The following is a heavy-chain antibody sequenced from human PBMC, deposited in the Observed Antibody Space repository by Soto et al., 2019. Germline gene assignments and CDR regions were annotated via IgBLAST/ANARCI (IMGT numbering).Heavy chain of an antibody. CDR1: GFIFSDYA. J-gene: IGHJ6*02. Sequence: QVQLVESGGGVVQPGRSLRLSCAASGFIFSDYAIHWVRQAPGKGLEWVAVISYDGSNKYYADSVKGRFTISRDNSKNTLFLQMNSLRAEDTALYYCAKDGAYSGSYSAVYGMDVWGQGTTVTVSS. D-gene: IGHD1-26*01. CDR2: ISYDGSNK. V-gene: IGHV3-30*18. CDR3: AKDGAYSGSYSAVYGMDV.